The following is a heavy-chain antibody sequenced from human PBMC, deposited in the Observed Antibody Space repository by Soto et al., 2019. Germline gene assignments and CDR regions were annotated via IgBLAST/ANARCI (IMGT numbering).Heavy chain of an antibody. V-gene: IGHV4-59*01. Sequence: QVQLQESGPGLVKPSETLSLTCTVSGASITSSSWTWFRQPPGQGLESIGYIYYTGDTNTNPSLKSRVTISIDTSKNHFSLKLSSVTAADTAVYYCARYARTPDFWGQGTLVTVSS. CDR1: GASITSSS. D-gene: IGHD2-2*01. CDR2: IYYTGDT. CDR3: ARYARTPDF. J-gene: IGHJ4*02.